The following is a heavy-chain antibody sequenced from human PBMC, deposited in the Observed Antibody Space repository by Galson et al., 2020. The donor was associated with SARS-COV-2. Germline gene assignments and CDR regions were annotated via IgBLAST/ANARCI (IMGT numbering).Heavy chain of an antibody. CDR2: IRRRTYDGTT. Sequence: GGSLRLSCTVAGFTFGDFAMSWFRQAPGKGLEWVGFIRRRTYDGTTEYAASVKDRFTISRDDSKNVAYLQMNSLITEDTAVYYCARGGFPYYYYMDVWGKVTTVTVS. CDR3: ARGGFPYYYYMDV. J-gene: IGHJ6*03. CDR1: GFTFGDFA. V-gene: IGHV3-49*03.